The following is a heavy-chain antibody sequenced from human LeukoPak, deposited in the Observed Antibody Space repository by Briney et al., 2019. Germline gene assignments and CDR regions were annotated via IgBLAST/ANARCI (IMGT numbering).Heavy chain of an antibody. V-gene: IGHV3-33*01. D-gene: IGHD2/OR15-2a*01. CDR1: GFTFSSYG. Sequence: SLRLSCAASGFTFSSYGMHWVRQAPGKGLEWVAVIWYDGSNKYYADSVKGRFTISRDNSKNPLYLQMNSFRAEDTAVYYCAREGTTNRHYAFDIWGQGTMVTVSS. CDR2: IWYDGSNK. CDR3: AREGTTNRHYAFDI. J-gene: IGHJ3*02.